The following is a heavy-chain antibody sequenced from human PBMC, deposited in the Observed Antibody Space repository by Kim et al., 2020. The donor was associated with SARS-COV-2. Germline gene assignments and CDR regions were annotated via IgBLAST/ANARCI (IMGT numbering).Heavy chain of an antibody. J-gene: IGHJ6*02. CDR1: GFTFSSYA. Sequence: GGSLRLSCAASGFTFSSYAMSWVRQAPGKGLEWVSAISGSGGSTYYADSVKGRFTISRDNSKNTLYLQMNSLRAEDTAVYYCAKTKGSGSYYYYYGMDVWGQGTTVTVSS. CDR3: AKTKGSGSYYYYYGMDV. CDR2: ISGSGGST. V-gene: IGHV3-23*01. D-gene: IGHD6-19*01.